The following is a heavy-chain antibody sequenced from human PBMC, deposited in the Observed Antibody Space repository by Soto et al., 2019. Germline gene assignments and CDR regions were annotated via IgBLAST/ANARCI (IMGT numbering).Heavy chain of an antibody. D-gene: IGHD5-12*01. CDR2: IKSKTDGGTT. V-gene: IGHV3-15*01. Sequence: PGGSLRLSCAASGFTFSNAWMSWVRQAPGKGLEWVGRIKSKTDGGTTDYAAPVKGRFTISRDDSKNTLYLQMNSLKTEDTAVYYCTTDFVIYSGYDTIRTGPSRGQYYYGMDVWGQGTTVTVSS. J-gene: IGHJ6*02. CDR3: TTDFVIYSGYDTIRTGPSRGQYYYGMDV. CDR1: GFTFSNAW.